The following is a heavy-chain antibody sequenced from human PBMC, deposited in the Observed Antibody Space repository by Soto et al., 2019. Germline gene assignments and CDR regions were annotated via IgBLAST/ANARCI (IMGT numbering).Heavy chain of an antibody. D-gene: IGHD6-13*01. Sequence: SETLSLTCTVSGGSISSYYWSWIRQPPGKGLEWIGYIYYSGSTNYNPSLKSRVTISVDTSKNQFSLKLSSVTAADTAVYYCAREAAAAGRGSWFDPWGQGTLVTVSS. CDR1: GGSISSYY. V-gene: IGHV4-59*01. J-gene: IGHJ5*02. CDR2: IYYSGST. CDR3: AREAAAAGRGSWFDP.